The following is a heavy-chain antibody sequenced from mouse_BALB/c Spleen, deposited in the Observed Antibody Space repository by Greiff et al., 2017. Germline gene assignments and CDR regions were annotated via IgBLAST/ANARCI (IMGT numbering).Heavy chain of an antibody. CDR3: ARGGVYGNYGAMDY. J-gene: IGHJ4*01. D-gene: IGHD2-1*01. Sequence: DVHLVESGGGLVKPGGSLKLSCAASGFTFSSYAMSWVRQTPEKRLEWVASISSGGSTYYPDSVKGRFTISRDNARNILYLQMSSLRSEDTAMYYCARGGVYGNYGAMDYWGQGTSVTVSS. CDR2: ISSGGST. V-gene: IGHV5-6-5*01. CDR1: GFTFSSYA.